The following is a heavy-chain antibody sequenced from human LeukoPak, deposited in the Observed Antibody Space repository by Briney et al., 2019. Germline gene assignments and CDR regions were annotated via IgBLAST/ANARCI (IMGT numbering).Heavy chain of an antibody. Sequence: GGSLRLSCAASGLTFSRYAMSWVRQAPGKGLEWVSAISASGGSTYYADSVKGRFTISRDNSKNTLYLQMNSLRVGDTAVYYCAKEVYYFDTSGLYSFAFDLWGQGTMVTVPS. V-gene: IGHV3-23*01. CDR3: AKEVYYFDTSGLYSFAFDL. CDR1: GLTFSRYA. D-gene: IGHD3-22*01. J-gene: IGHJ3*01. CDR2: ISASGGST.